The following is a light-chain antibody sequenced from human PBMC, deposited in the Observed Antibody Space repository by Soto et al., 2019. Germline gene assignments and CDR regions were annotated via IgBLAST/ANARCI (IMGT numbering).Light chain of an antibody. V-gene: IGKV3-15*01. Sequence: EIVMTQSPANRSLSPGERATLSCRASQSVSSKLAWYQQKPGQAPRLLIYGASTRATGIPARFSGSGSGTEFTLTISSLQPEDFAVYYCQQYNNWPTWTFGQGTKVDIK. CDR1: QSVSSK. J-gene: IGKJ1*01. CDR2: GAS. CDR3: QQYNNWPTWT.